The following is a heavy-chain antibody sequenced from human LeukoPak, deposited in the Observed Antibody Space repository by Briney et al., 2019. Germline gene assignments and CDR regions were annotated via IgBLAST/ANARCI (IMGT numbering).Heavy chain of an antibody. Sequence: GGSLRLSCAASGFTFSDYYLSWIRQAPGKGLEWVSYISSSGGTIYYADSVKGRFTISRDNAKNSLYLQMNSLRAEDTAVYYCARDSCGGSSALYYFDYWGQGTLVTVSS. V-gene: IGHV3-11*01. D-gene: IGHD2-15*01. CDR2: ISSSGGTI. CDR3: ARDSCGGSSALYYFDY. CDR1: GFTFSDYY. J-gene: IGHJ4*02.